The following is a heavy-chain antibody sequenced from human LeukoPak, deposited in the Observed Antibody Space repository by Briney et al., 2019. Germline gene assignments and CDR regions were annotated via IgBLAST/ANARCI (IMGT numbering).Heavy chain of an antibody. Sequence: GGSLRLSCAASGFTFSSYAMSWVRQAPGKGLEWVSAISGSGGSTYYADSVEGRFTISRDNSKNTLYLQMNSLRAEGTAVYYCARGVRSYQALVDYWGQGTLVAVPS. J-gene: IGHJ4*02. V-gene: IGHV3-23*01. D-gene: IGHD1-26*01. CDR1: GFTFSSYA. CDR3: ARGVRSYQALVDY. CDR2: ISGSGGST.